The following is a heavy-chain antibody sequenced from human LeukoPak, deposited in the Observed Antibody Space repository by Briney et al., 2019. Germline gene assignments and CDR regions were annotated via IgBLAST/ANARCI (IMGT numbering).Heavy chain of an antibody. CDR2: IKDGGSTT. J-gene: IGHJ4*02. CDR3: TTIRHGY. CDR1: GLTFSSYW. V-gene: IGHV3-74*01. Sequence: GGSLRLSCAASGLTFSSYWIHWVRQVPGKGLVWVSRIKDGGSTTDYADSVKGPFTISRDDAKNTLYLRMNSLRAEDTAVYYCTTIRHGYWGQGTLITGSS. D-gene: IGHD5-12*01.